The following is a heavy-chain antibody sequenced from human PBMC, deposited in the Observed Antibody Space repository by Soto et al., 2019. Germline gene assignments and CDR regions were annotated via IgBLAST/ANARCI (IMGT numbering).Heavy chain of an antibody. Sequence: QVQLVESGGGVVEPGRSLRLSCAASGFTFSSYGMHWVRQAPGKGLEWVAVIWYDGSKKYYADSVKGRFTISRDNSKNTLYLQMNILRAEDTAVYYRAHPATGEGSGSYLDAFDIWGQGTMVTVSS. V-gene: IGHV3-33*01. J-gene: IGHJ3*02. CDR1: GFTFSSYG. CDR3: AHPATGEGSGSYLDAFDI. D-gene: IGHD3-10*01. CDR2: IWYDGSKK.